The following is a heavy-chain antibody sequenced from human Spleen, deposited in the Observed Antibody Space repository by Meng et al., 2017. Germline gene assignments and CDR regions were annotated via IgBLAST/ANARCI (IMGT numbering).Heavy chain of an antibody. CDR1: GFTFSDYW. CDR3: ARTIFGVVTGSFDY. Sequence: GESLKISCAASGFTFSDYWMHWVRQAPGKGLVWVSRIKSDGSTTTYADSVKGRFTISRDNARNTLYLQMNTLRAEDTAVYYCARTIFGVVTGSFDYWGQGTLVTVSS. D-gene: IGHD3-3*01. CDR2: IKSDGSTT. V-gene: IGHV3-74*01. J-gene: IGHJ4*02.